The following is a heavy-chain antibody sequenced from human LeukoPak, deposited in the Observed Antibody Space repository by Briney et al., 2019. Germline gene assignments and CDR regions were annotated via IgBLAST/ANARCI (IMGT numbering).Heavy chain of an antibody. CDR2: ISWNSGSI. CDR3: AKYGGKGYYYYGMDV. Sequence: GRSLRLSCAASGFTFDDYAMHWVRQAPGKGLEWVSGISWNSGSIGYADSVKGRFTISRDNAKNSLYLQMNSLRAEDTALYYCAKYGGKGYYYYGMDVWGQGTTVTVSS. J-gene: IGHJ6*02. V-gene: IGHV3-9*01. CDR1: GFTFDDYA. D-gene: IGHD3-16*01.